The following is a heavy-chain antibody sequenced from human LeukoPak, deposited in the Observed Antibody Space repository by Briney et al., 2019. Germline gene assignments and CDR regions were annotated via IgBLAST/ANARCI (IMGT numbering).Heavy chain of an antibody. Sequence: ASVKVSCKASGYTFTGYYMHWVRQAPGQGLEWIGWINPNSGGTNYAQKFQGRVTTTRDTSISTAYMELSRLRSDDTAVYYCARDLRLRLMAVGYWGQGTLVTVSS. CDR3: ARDLRLRLMAVGY. D-gene: IGHD5-12*01. CDR1: GYTFTGYY. V-gene: IGHV1-2*02. J-gene: IGHJ4*02. CDR2: INPNSGGT.